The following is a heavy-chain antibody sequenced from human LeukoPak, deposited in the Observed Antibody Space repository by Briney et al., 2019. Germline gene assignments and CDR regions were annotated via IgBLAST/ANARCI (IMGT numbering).Heavy chain of an antibody. D-gene: IGHD4-17*01. J-gene: IGHJ3*01. CDR2: VRGSGGGT. CDR1: GFTFNLYA. Sequence: GGSLRLSCEASGFTFNLYAMMWVRQAPWKGLEWVSAVRGSGGGTQYADSVKGRFTISRDNSRNTLFLQMNSLRAEDTAVYFCARDPNGDYIGAFEFWGQGTMVTVSS. CDR3: ARDPNGDYIGAFEF. V-gene: IGHV3-23*01.